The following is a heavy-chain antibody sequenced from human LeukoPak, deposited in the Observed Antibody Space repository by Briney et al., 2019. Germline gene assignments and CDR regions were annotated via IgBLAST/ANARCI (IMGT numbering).Heavy chain of an antibody. Sequence: GGSLRLSCAASGFTFSNAWMSWVRQAPGKGLEWVGRIKSKTDGGTTDYAAPVKGRFTISRDDSKNTLYLQMNSLKNEDTAVYYCTTGHAGYYFDYWGQGTLVTVSS. CDR2: IKSKTDGGTT. CDR1: GFTFSNAW. CDR3: TTGHAGYYFDY. V-gene: IGHV3-15*01. J-gene: IGHJ4*02. D-gene: IGHD3-10*01.